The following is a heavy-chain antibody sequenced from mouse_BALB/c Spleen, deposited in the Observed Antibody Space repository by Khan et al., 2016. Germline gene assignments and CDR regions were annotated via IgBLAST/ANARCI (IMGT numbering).Heavy chain of an antibody. J-gene: IGHJ4*01. V-gene: IGHV5-9-3*01. Sequence: EVELVESGGGLVKPGGSLKLSCAASGFTFSSYAMSWVRQTPEKRLEWVATISSGGSYTYYPDSVKGRFTISRDNAKNTLYLQMSSLSAEDTAMYYCARGSTMITTMDYWGQGTSVTVSS. D-gene: IGHD2-4*01. CDR1: GFTFSSYA. CDR3: ARGSTMITTMDY. CDR2: ISSGGSYT.